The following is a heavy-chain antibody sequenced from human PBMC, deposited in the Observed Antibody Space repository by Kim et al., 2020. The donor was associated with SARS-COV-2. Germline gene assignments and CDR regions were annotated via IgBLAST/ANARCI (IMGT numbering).Heavy chain of an antibody. J-gene: IGHJ4*02. CDR3: ARGPKFGAAWD. Sequence: SETLSLTCAVYGGSFSGYYWSWIRQPPGKGLEWIGEINHSGSTNYNPSLKSRVTISVDTSKNQFSLKLSSVTAADTAVYYCARGPKFGAAWDWGQGTLVT. V-gene: IGHV4-34*01. CDR2: INHSGST. D-gene: IGHD6-13*01. CDR1: GGSFSGYY.